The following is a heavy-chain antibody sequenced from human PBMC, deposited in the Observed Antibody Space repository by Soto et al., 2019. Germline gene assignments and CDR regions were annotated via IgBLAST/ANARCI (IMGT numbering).Heavy chain of an antibody. Sequence: QVQLVQSGAEVKKPGSSVKDSCKASGGTFSSYAISWVRQAPGQGLEWMGGIIPIFGTANYAQKFQGRVTITADESTSTAYMELSSLRAEDTSVYYCARGGLYCSGGSCYSKSMYWGQGTLVTVSS. D-gene: IGHD2-15*01. CDR2: IIPIFGTA. J-gene: IGHJ4*02. V-gene: IGHV1-69*01. CDR1: GGTFSSYA. CDR3: ARGGLYCSGGSCYSKSMY.